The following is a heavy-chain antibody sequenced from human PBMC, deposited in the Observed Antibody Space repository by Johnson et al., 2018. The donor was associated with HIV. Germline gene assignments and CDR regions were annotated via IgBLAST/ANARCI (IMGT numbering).Heavy chain of an antibody. Sequence: VQLVESGGGVVQPGRSLRLSCAASGFTFSSYAMSWVRQAPGKGLEWVSAISSNGGSTYYANSVKGRFTISRDNSKNTLYLQMGNLRADDMAVYYCAREETTAPAAFDIWGQGTMVTVSS. V-gene: IGHV3-64*01. CDR3: AREETTAPAAFDI. CDR2: ISSNGGST. D-gene: IGHD4-17*01. CDR1: GFTFSSYA. J-gene: IGHJ3*02.